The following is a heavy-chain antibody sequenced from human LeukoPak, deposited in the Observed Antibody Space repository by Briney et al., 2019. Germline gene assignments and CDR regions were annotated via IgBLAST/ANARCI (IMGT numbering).Heavy chain of an antibody. D-gene: IGHD3-10*01. CDR3: ARHYYASGSYYNDY. V-gene: IGHV5-51*01. J-gene: IGHJ4*02. CDR2: IYPGDSDT. CDR1: GYSLSSYW. Sequence: GESLKISCKGSGYSLSSYWIGWVRQMPGKGLEWTGIIYPGDSDTRYSPSFQGQVTISADKSISTAYLQWSSLKASDTAMYYCARHYYASGSYYNDYWGQGTLVTVSS.